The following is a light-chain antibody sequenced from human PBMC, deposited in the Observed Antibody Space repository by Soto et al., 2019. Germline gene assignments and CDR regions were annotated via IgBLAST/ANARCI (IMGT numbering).Light chain of an antibody. V-gene: IGKV3-15*01. CDR1: QSVSSN. J-gene: IGKJ1*01. Sequence: DIEMTQSPATLSVSPGERATLSCRASQSVSSNLAWYQQKPGQAPRLLMYGAASRATGVPARFSGSGSGTEFTLSISSLQSEDVAVYYCQQYDKWPWTFGQGTKVDIK. CDR2: GAA. CDR3: QQYDKWPWT.